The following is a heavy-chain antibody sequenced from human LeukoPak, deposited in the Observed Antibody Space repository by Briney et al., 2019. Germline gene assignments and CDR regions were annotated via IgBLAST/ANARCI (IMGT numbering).Heavy chain of an antibody. V-gene: IGHV4-59*08. CDR1: GGSITTNY. Sequence: SETLSLTCTVSGGSITTNYWSWIRQPPGKELEWIGYIFYSGTTTYNPSLKSRVSISVDTSKNQFSLKLSSVTAADTAVYYCARLTGFGEFYFDYWGQGTLVTVSS. CDR2: IFYSGTT. J-gene: IGHJ4*02. CDR3: ARLTGFGEFYFDY. D-gene: IGHD3-10*01.